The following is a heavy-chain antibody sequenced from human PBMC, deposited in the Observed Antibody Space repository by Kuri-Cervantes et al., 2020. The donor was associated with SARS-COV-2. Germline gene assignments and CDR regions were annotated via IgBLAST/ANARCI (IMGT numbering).Heavy chain of an antibody. CDR2: IYHSGST. CDR1: GYSISSGYY. D-gene: IGHD2-2*01. J-gene: IGHJ6*03. Sequence: SQTLSLTCAVSGYSISSGYYWGWIRQPPGKGLEWIGSIYHSGSTYYNPSLKSRVTISVDTSKSQFSLKLSSVTAADTAVYYCARHGNSYCSSTSCSHNYYYYYMDVWGKGTTVTVSS. CDR3: ARHGNSYCSSTSCSHNYYYYYMDV. V-gene: IGHV4-38-2*01.